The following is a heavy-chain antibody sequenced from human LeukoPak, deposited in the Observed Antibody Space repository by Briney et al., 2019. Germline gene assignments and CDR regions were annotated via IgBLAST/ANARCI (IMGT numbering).Heavy chain of an antibody. CDR2: MNPNSGNT. CDR3: ARGITMVRGVHQDY. J-gene: IGHJ4*02. D-gene: IGHD3-10*01. CDR1: GYTFTSYD. V-gene: IGHV1-8*01. Sequence: ASVKVSCKASGYTFTSYDINWVRQATGQGLEWMGWMNPNSGNTGYAQKFQGRVTMTRNTSISTAYMELSSLRSEDTAVYYCARGITMVRGVHQDYWGQGTLVTASS.